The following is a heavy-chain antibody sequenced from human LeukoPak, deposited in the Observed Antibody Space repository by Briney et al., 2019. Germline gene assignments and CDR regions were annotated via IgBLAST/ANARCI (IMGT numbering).Heavy chain of an antibody. CDR1: GGSISSGSYY. J-gene: IGHJ4*02. D-gene: IGHD6-13*01. V-gene: IGHV4-61*02. CDR3: ARGRRAAAGSVDY. CDR2: IYTSGST. Sequence: PSETLSLTCTVSGGSISSGSYYWSWIRQPAWKGLEWIGRIYTSGSTNYNPSLKSRVTISVDTSKNQFSLKLSSVTAADTAVYYCARGRRAAAGSVDYWGQGTLVTVSS.